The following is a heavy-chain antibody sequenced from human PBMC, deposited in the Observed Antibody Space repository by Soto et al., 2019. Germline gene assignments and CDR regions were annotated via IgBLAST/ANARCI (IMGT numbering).Heavy chain of an antibody. J-gene: IGHJ6*02. CDR3: ARSRGLYGSGSYIPYYYYGMDV. V-gene: IGHV4-31*03. CDR2: IYYSGST. D-gene: IGHD3-10*01. Sequence: PSETLSLTCTVSGGSISSGGYYWSWIRQHPGKGLERIGYIYYSGSTYYNPSLKSRVTISVDTSKNQFSLKLSSVTAADTAVYYCARSRGLYGSGSYIPYYYYGMDVWGQGTTVTVSS. CDR1: GGSISSGGYY.